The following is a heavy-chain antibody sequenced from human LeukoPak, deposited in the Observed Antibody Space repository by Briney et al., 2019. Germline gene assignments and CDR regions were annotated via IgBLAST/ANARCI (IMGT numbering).Heavy chain of an antibody. V-gene: IGHV4-59*01. CDR3: ARDKHDAFDI. Sequence: PSETLSLTCTVSGGSISSYYWSWIRQPPGKGLEWIGYIYYSGSTNYNPSLKSRVTISVDTSKNQFSLKLSSVTAADTAVYYCARDKHDAFDIWGQGTMVTVSS. J-gene: IGHJ3*02. CDR1: GGSISSYY. CDR2: IYYSGST.